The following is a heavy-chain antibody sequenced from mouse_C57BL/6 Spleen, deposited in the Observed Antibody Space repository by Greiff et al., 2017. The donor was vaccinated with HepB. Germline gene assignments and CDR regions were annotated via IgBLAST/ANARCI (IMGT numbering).Heavy chain of an antibody. J-gene: IGHJ4*01. D-gene: IGHD1-1*01. V-gene: IGHV1-26*01. Sequence: VQLQQSGPELVKPGASVKISCKASGYTFTDYYMNWVKQSHGKSLEWIGDINPNNGGTSYNQKFKGKATLTVDKSSSTAYMELRSLTSEDSAVYYCARGYYGSSYVEAMDYWGQGTSVTVSS. CDR2: INPNNGGT. CDR1: GYTFTDYY. CDR3: ARGYYGSSYVEAMDY.